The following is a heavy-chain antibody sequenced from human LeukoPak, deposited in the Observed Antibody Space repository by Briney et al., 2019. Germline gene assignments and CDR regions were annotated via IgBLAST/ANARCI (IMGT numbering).Heavy chain of an antibody. CDR1: GYTFTSYG. J-gene: IGHJ4*02. CDR3: ARDHPGSAMVPYFDY. Sequence: GASLKVSCKASGYTFTSYGISWVRQAPGQGLEWMGWISASNGDTNYAQKSQGKVTMPTDTSASTGYTELRRLRSDDRAVYDCARDHPGSAMVPYFDYWGQGTLVTVSS. CDR2: ISASNGDT. V-gene: IGHV1-18*01. D-gene: IGHD5-18*01.